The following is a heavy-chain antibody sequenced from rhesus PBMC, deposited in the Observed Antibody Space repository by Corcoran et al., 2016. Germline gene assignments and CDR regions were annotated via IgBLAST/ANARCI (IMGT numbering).Heavy chain of an antibody. CDR3: AKARGAAGYYYFDY. V-gene: IGHV3S18*01. Sequence: EVQLVESGGGLAKPGGVLRLSCAASGCSFSCYSMSWVRQAPGKGLEWISGINSAGGSTYYADSVKGRFTISRENAKNTLYLQMDSLRAEDTAVYYCAKARGAAGYYYFDYWGQGVLVTVSS. D-gene: IGHD6-25*01. J-gene: IGHJ4*01. CDR2: INSAGGST. CDR1: GCSFSCYS.